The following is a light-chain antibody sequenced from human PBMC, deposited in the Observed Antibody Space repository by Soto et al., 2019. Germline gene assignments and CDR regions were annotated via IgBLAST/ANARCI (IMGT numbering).Light chain of an antibody. CDR1: SGDIGKYDL. CDR2: EVS. J-gene: IGLJ3*02. CDR3: CSYASTLWV. V-gene: IGLV2-23*02. Sequence: QSALTQPASVSGSPGQSITISCTGTSGDIGKYDLVSWYQQHPGKAPKLILYEVSKRPSGLSNRFSGSKSGNTASLTISGLQAEDEGDYYCCSYASTLWVFGGGTKLTVL.